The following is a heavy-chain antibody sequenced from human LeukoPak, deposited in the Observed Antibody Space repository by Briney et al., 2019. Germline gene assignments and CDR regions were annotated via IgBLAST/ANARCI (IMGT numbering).Heavy chain of an antibody. Sequence: GGSLRLSCAASGFTFSSYGMHWVRQAPGKGLEWVAVISYDGSNKYYADSVKGRFTISRDNSKNTLYLQMNSLRAEDTAVYYCAKGPRGLRRWLQLWYFDYWGQGTLVTVSS. CDR1: GFTFSSYG. V-gene: IGHV3-30*18. CDR2: ISYDGSNK. D-gene: IGHD5-24*01. CDR3: AKGPRGLRRWLQLWYFDY. J-gene: IGHJ4*02.